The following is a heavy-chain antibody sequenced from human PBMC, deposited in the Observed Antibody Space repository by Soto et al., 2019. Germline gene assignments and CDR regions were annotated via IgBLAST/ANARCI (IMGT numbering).Heavy chain of an antibody. D-gene: IGHD3-3*01. Sequence: VCCRSSGYTFTGYYMNWVRHAPGQGLEWMGWINPNSGGTNYAQKFQGRVTMTRDTSISTAYMELSRLRSDDTAVYYCARDLKAHYDFWSGYSQFDYWGQGTLVTVSS. CDR3: ARDLKAHYDFWSGYSQFDY. J-gene: IGHJ4*02. CDR2: INPNSGGT. CDR1: GYTFTGYY. V-gene: IGHV1-2*02.